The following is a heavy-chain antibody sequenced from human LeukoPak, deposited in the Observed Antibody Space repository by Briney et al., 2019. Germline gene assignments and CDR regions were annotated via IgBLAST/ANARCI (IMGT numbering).Heavy chain of an antibody. CDR1: GFTFSTYA. V-gene: IGHV3-23*01. Sequence: GGSLRLSCAASGFTFSTYAMSWVRQAPGKGLEWVSTISGTGSSTYYADSAKGRFTISRDNSKDTLFLQLNSLTAADTAMYFCAKASVAIPQYCNSWGQGTLVTVSS. CDR2: ISGTGSST. D-gene: IGHD2-2*02. CDR3: AKASVAIPQYCNS. J-gene: IGHJ5*02.